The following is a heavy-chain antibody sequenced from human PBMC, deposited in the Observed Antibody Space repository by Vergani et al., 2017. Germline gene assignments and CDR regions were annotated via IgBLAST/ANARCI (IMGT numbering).Heavy chain of an antibody. V-gene: IGHV3-30*02. CDR3: ATAGAAYCRGASCYDFFEY. CDR1: GFTFTNYG. CDR2: TRYDGIVE. D-gene: IGHD2-15*01. J-gene: IGHJ4*02. Sequence: QVQVVESGGGLVQTGGSLRLSCAASGFTFTNYGMHWVRQAPGKGLEWVAFTRYDGIVEYYGDSVRGRFTISRDNSKNTLYLQMNRLRPEDTAVYYCATAGAAYCRGASCYDFFEYWGQGTLVTVAS.